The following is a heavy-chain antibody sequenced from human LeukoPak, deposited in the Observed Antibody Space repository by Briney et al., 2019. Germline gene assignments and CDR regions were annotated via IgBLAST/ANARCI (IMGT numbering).Heavy chain of an antibody. J-gene: IGHJ4*02. CDR1: GFTFSSYS. CDR2: ISSSSSTI. Sequence: PGGSLRLSCAASGFTFSSYSMNWVRQAPGKGLEWVSYISSSSSTIYYADSVKGRFTISRDNSKNTLYLQMNSLRAEDTAVYYCAKGGRNYCDYWGQGTLVTVSS. CDR3: AKGGRNYCDY. D-gene: IGHD2-15*01. V-gene: IGHV3-48*01.